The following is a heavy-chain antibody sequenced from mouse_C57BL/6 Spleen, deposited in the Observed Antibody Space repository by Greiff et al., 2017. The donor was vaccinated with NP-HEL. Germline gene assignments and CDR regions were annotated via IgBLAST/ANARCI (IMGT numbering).Heavy chain of an antibody. V-gene: IGHV3-6*01. J-gene: IGHJ3*01. CDR1: GYSITSGYY. CDR2: ISYDGSN. CDR3: ARGDEAWFAY. Sequence: DVQLQESGPGLVKPSQSLSLTCSVTGYSITSGYYWNWIRQFPGNKLEWMGYISYDGSNHYNPSLKNRISITRDTSKNQFFLKLNSVTTEDTATYYCARGDEAWFAYWGQGTLVTVSA.